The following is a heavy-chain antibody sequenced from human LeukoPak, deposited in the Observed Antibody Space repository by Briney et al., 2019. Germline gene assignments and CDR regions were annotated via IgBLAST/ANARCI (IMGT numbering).Heavy chain of an antibody. V-gene: IGHV3-33*01. CDR1: GFTFNSYG. CDR3: ARGRAGAARSTNFDY. CDR2: IWYDGSNK. J-gene: IGHJ4*02. D-gene: IGHD2/OR15-2a*01. Sequence: GGSLRLSCAASGFTFNSYGMHRVRQAPGKGLEWVAVIWYDGSNKYYADSVKGRFTISRDNSKNTLYLQMNSLRAEDTAVYYCARGRAGAARSTNFDYWGQGTLVTVSS.